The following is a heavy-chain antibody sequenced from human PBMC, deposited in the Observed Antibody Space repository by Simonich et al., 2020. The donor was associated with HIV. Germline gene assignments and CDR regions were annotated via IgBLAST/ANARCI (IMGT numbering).Heavy chain of an antibody. CDR1: GYTFTGNY. CDR3: AKISIVAAGRYFDY. CDR2: INPNRGDT. V-gene: IGHV1-2*02. J-gene: IGHJ4*03. Sequence: QVQLVQSGAEVKKPGASVKVSCRASGYTFTGNYMHGVRQAPGKGLEGVGWINPNRGDTNYAQKFQGKVTMTRDTSISTAYMELTRLRSDDTAVYYCAKISIVAAGRYFDYWGQGTLVTVSS. D-gene: IGHD6-13*01.